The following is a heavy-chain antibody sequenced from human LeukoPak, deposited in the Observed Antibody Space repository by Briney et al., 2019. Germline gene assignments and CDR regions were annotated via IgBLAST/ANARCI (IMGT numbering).Heavy chain of an antibody. J-gene: IGHJ6*02. CDR3: AKGIPYGSGSYSYYGMDV. CDR1: GFTFDDYT. D-gene: IGHD3-10*01. Sequence: PGGSLRLSCAASGFTFDDYTMHWVRQAPGKGLEWVSLISWDGGSTYYADSVKGRFTISRDNSKNSLYLQMNSLRTEDTALYYCAKGIPYGSGSYSYYGMDVWGQGTTVTVSS. V-gene: IGHV3-43*01. CDR2: ISWDGGST.